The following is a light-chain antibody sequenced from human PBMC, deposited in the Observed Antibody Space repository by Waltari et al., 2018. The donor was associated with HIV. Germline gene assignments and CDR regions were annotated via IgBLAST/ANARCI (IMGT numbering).Light chain of an antibody. V-gene: IGLV2-14*01. CDR1: SSDIGGYNF. CDR3: SSYTSSATGVL. J-gene: IGLJ2*01. CDR2: EVT. Sequence: QSALTQPASVFGSPGQSITISCTGTSSDIGGYNFVSWYQQHPGRAPRLMIYEVTSRPSGVSNRFSGSRSGNTASLTISGLQDEDEADYYCSSYTSSATGVLFGGGTTLTVL.